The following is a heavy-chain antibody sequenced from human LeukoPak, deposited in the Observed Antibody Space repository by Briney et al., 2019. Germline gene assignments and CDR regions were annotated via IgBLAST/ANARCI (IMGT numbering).Heavy chain of an antibody. CDR2: ISPYNGNT. Sequence: ASVTVSCKASGYTFNNHGLTWVRQAPGQGLEWMGWISPYNGNTNYAQKVQGRVTMTTDTSSRTAYMELTSLISDDTAIYYCARDRDYYDSPQYWGQGTLVTVSA. D-gene: IGHD3-22*01. V-gene: IGHV1-18*01. CDR1: GYTFNNHG. J-gene: IGHJ1*01. CDR3: ARDRDYYDSPQY.